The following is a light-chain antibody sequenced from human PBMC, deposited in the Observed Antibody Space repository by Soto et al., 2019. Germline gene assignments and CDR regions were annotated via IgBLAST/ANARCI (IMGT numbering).Light chain of an antibody. J-gene: IGKJ1*01. V-gene: IGKV1-9*01. CDR1: QGISSY. CDR2: AAS. CDR3: QQLNSYPRT. Sequence: DIQLTQSPSFLSASVGDRVTITCRASQGISSYLVWYQQKPGKAPNLLIYAASTLQSGVPSRFSGSGSGTEFTLTISSLQPEDFTTYYCQQLNSYPRTFGQGTKVEIK.